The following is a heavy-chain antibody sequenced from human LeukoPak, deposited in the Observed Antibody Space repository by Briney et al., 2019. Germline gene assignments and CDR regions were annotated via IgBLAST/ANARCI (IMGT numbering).Heavy chain of an antibody. Sequence: SETLSLTCTVSGGSISSGGYYWSWIRQHPAKGLEWIGYIYYSGSTYYNPSPTSRVTISVDTSKNQFSLKLSSVTAADTAVYYCARGRAAAGAFDYWGQGTLVTVSS. CDR1: GGSISSGGYY. V-gene: IGHV4-31*03. J-gene: IGHJ4*02. D-gene: IGHD6-13*01. CDR2: IYYSGST. CDR3: ARGRAAAGAFDY.